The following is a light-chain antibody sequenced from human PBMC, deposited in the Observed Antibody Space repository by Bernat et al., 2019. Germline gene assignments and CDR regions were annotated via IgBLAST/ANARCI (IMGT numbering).Light chain of an antibody. V-gene: IGLV1-44*01. CDR1: SSDVGSNS. Sequence: QSVLTQPPSASGTPGQRVTISCSGNSSDVGSNSVTWYQQFPGTAPKVLMYATNERPSGVPDRFSGSKSGTSASLAISGLQSDDEGDYYCASWDDSLNGWVFGGGTKLTVL. J-gene: IGLJ3*02. CDR3: ASWDDSLNGWV. CDR2: ATN.